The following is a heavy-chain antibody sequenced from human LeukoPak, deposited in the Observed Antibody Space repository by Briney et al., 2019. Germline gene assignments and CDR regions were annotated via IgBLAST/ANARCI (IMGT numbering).Heavy chain of an antibody. CDR1: GFTVSSNY. Sequence: GGSLRLSCAASGFTVSSNYMSWVRQAPGKGLEWVSVIYSGGSTYYADSVKGRFTISRHNSKNTLYLQMNSLRAEDTAVYYCARDPGGTGTTWHYYYGMDVWGQGTTVTVSS. V-gene: IGHV3-53*04. J-gene: IGHJ6*02. D-gene: IGHD1-1*01. CDR2: IYSGGST. CDR3: ARDPGGTGTTWHYYYGMDV.